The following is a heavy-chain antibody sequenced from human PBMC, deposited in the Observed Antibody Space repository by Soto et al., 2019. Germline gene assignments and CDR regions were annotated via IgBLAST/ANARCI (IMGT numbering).Heavy chain of an antibody. Sequence: ASVQVSRKASGYTTTSYYMHCVRQAPGQGLRWMGIINPSGGSTSYAHKHQGRVTMTSDTTTSTVYMEWSSRRSEDTAVYNCARDYFVGDGMDVWGQRTTVTV. CDR3: ARDYFVGDGMDV. CDR2: INPSGGST. CDR1: GYTTTSYY. V-gene: IGHV1-46*01. J-gene: IGHJ6*01. D-gene: IGHD3-10*01.